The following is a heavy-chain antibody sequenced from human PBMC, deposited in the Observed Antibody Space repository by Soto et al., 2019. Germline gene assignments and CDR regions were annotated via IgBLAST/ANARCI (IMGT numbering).Heavy chain of an antibody. CDR1: GYTFTGYY. D-gene: IGHD2-8*02. CDR3: ARDRRPQLVLVYWFDP. Sequence: QVQLVQSGAEVKKPGASVKVSCKASGYTFTGYYMHWVRQAPGQGLDWMGWINPTSGGTNYAKKFQCRVTMTRDTSISKAYMELSRLRSDDTAVYYCARDRRPQLVLVYWFDPWGQGTLVTVSS. CDR2: INPTSGGT. V-gene: IGHV1-2*02. J-gene: IGHJ5*02.